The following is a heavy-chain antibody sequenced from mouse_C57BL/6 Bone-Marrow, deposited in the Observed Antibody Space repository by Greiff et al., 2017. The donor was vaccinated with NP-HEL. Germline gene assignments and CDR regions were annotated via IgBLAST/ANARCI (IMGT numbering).Heavy chain of an antibody. CDR2: ISSGGSYT. CDR3: ARPLLLRYWYFDV. Sequence: EVHLVESGGDLVKPGGSLKLSCAASGFTFSSYGMSWVRQTPDKRLEWVATISSGGSYTYYPDSVKGRFTISRDNAKNTLYLQMSSLKSEDTAMYYCARPLLLRYWYFDVWGTGTTVTVAS. D-gene: IGHD1-1*01. CDR1: GFTFSSYG. V-gene: IGHV5-6*01. J-gene: IGHJ1*03.